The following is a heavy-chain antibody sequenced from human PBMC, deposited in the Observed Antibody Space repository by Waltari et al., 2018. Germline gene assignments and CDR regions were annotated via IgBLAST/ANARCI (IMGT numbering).Heavy chain of an antibody. D-gene: IGHD3-3*01. CDR2: INHSGST. CDR3: ARVTRDFWSGSYYMDV. J-gene: IGHJ6*03. V-gene: IGHV4-34*01. Sequence: QVQLQQWGAGLLKPSETLSLTCAVYGGSFSGYYWSWIRQPPGKGLEWIGEINHSGSTTYNPSLKSRVTISVDTSKNQFSLKLSSVTAADTAVYYCARVTRDFWSGSYYMDVWGKGTTVTISS. CDR1: GGSFSGYY.